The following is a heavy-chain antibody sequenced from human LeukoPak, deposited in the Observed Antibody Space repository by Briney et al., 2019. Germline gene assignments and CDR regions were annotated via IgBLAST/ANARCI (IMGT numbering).Heavy chain of an antibody. CDR2: IYYSGST. V-gene: IGHV4-59*01. D-gene: IGHD6-19*01. CDR1: GGSISSYY. Sequence: PTETLSLTCTVSGGSISSYYWSWIRQPPEKGLEWIGYIYYSGSTNYNPSLKSRVTISVDTSKNQFSLKLSSVTAADTAVYYCARVTRPGGIAVAGTPNWFDPWGQGTLVTVSS. CDR3: ARVTRPGGIAVAGTPNWFDP. J-gene: IGHJ5*02.